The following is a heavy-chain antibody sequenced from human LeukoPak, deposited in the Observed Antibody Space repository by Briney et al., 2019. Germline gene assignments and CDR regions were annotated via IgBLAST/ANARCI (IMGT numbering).Heavy chain of an antibody. CDR2: IYIGGNT. J-gene: IGHJ6*02. D-gene: IGHD3-10*01. CDR3: AREDGSGSYPGYYYGMDV. V-gene: IGHV3-53*01. Sequence: PGGSLRLSCAASGFTFNTYAMSWVRQAPGKGLEWVSLIYIGGNTFYADSVKGRFTISRDNSKNTLYLQMNSLRAEDTAVYYCAREDGSGSYPGYYYGMDVWGQGTTVTVSS. CDR1: GFTFNTYA.